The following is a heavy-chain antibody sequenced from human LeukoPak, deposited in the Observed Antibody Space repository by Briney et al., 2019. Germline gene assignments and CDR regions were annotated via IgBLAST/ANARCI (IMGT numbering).Heavy chain of an antibody. J-gene: IGHJ4*02. CDR3: ARDGSTGTNFYDY. Sequence: SETLSLTCTVSGGSISSYYWSWIRQPPGKGLEWIGYIYYSGSTNYNPSLKSRVTISVDTSKNQFSLKLSSVTAADTAVYHCARDGSTGTNFYDYWGQGTLVTVSS. D-gene: IGHD1-7*01. CDR1: GGSISSYY. V-gene: IGHV4-59*01. CDR2: IYYSGST.